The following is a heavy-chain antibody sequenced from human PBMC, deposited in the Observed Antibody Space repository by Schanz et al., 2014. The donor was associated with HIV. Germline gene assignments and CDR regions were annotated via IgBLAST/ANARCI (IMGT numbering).Heavy chain of an antibody. D-gene: IGHD1-26*01. J-gene: IGHJ6*02. V-gene: IGHV3-48*02. CDR1: GFIFSDYS. CDR2: MIWNNGI. CDR3: TRDGGCSGSACYGYGMDV. Sequence: ELQLAESGGRLEQPGGSLRLSCAASGFIFSDYSMNWVRQAPGKGLEWGAHMIWNNGIYYADSVKGRFTISRDNAKNTLFLQMNNLREDDTAVYYCTRDGGCSGSACYGYGMDVWGQGTTVTVSS.